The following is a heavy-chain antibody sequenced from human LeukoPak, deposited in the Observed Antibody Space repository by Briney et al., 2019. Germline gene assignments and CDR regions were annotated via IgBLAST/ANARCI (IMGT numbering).Heavy chain of an antibody. CDR3: ARQPGGTAAFDI. Sequence: PSETLSLTCTVSGGSINIYYWSWIRQPPGKGLEWIGYISYTGGEINYNPSLKSRLTISVDTSKNQFSLMLTSVTAADTAVYYCARQPGGTAAFDIWAQGTMVTVSS. CDR2: ISYTGGEI. V-gene: IGHV4-59*08. D-gene: IGHD6-13*01. J-gene: IGHJ3*02. CDR1: GGSINIYY.